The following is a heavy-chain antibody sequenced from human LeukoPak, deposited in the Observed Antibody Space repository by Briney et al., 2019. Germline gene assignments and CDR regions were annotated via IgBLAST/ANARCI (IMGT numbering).Heavy chain of an antibody. CDR3: ARDSSNYYDSSGYPY. CDR2: IIPILGIA. Sequence: SVKVSCKASAGTFSSYAISWVRQAPGQGLEWMGRIIPILGIANYAQKFQGRVTITADKSTSTAYMELSSLRSEDTAVYYCARDSSNYYDSSGYPYWGQGTLVTVSS. V-gene: IGHV1-69*04. D-gene: IGHD3-22*01. J-gene: IGHJ4*02. CDR1: AGTFSSYA.